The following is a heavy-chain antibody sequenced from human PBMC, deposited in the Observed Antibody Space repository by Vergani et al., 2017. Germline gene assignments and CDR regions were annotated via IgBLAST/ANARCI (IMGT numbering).Heavy chain of an antibody. J-gene: IGHJ4*02. D-gene: IGHD3-10*01. CDR2: IIPILGIA. V-gene: IGHV1-69*04. CDR1: GGTFSSYA. Sequence: QVQLVQSGAEVKKTGSSVKVSCKASGGTFSSYAISWVRQAPGQGLEWMGRIIPILGIANYAQKFQGRVTITADKSTSTAYMELSSLRSEDTAVYYCARDGSGKEFDYWGQGTLVTVSS. CDR3: ARDGSGKEFDY.